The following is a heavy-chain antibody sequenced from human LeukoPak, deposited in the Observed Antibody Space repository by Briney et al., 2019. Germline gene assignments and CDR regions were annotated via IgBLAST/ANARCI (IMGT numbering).Heavy chain of an antibody. V-gene: IGHV1-8*01. CDR2: MNPNSGNT. Sequence: GASVKVSCKASGYTFTSYDINWVRQATGQGLEWMGWMNPNSGNTGYAQKFQGRVTMTRNTSISTAYMELSSLRSEDTAVYYCVRARTWSGWFPKYYYMDVWGKGTTVTVSS. D-gene: IGHD3-3*01. J-gene: IGHJ6*03. CDR3: VRARTWSGWFPKYYYMDV. CDR1: GYTFTSYD.